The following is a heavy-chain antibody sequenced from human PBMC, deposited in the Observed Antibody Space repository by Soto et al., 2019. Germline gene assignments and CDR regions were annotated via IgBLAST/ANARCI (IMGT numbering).Heavy chain of an antibody. Sequence: SETLFLTCTVSGGSISSYYWSWIRQPPGKGLEWIGYIYYSGSTNYNPSLKSRVTISVDTSENQFSLKLTSMTAADTAVYYCARGGDGFDLWGQGKMVTVS. CDR3: ARGGDGFDL. V-gene: IGHV4-59*12. CDR1: GGSISSYY. CDR2: IYYSGST. J-gene: IGHJ3*01.